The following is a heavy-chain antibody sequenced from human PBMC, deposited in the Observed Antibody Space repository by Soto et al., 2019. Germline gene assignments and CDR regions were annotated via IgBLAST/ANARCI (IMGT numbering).Heavy chain of an antibody. J-gene: IGHJ4*02. Sequence: KISCKCSGYNFAGYWIAWVRQMPGKGLKLMGIIYPSDSDTRYRPSFQGQVTISADKSISSAYLQWSSLRASDTAMYYCARGGVSTRTFDYWGQGTPVTVSS. D-gene: IGHD3-3*01. CDR2: IYPSDSDT. V-gene: IGHV5-51*01. CDR1: GYNFAGYW. CDR3: ARGGVSTRTFDY.